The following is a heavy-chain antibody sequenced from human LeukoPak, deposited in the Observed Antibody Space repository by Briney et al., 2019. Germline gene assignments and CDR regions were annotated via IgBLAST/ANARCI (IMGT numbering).Heavy chain of an antibody. J-gene: IGHJ4*02. V-gene: IGHV3-30-3*01. CDR3: ARECGGDCYGFDY. CDR2: ISYDGSNK. D-gene: IGHD2-21*02. Sequence: GGSLRLSCAASGFTFSSYAMHWVRHAPGKGLEWVAVISYDGSNKYYADSVKGRFTISRDNSENTLYLQMNSLRAEDTAVYYCARECGGDCYGFDYWAREPWSPSPQ. CDR1: GFTFSSYA.